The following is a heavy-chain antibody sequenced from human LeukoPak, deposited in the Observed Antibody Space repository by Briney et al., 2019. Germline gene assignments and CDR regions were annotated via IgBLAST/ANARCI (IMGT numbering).Heavy chain of an antibody. CDR2: ISAYNGNT. V-gene: IGHV1-18*04. Sequence: ASVKVSCKASGYTFTGYYMHWVRQAPGQGLEWMGWISAYNGNTNYAQKLQGRVTMTTDTSTSAAYMELRSLRSDDTAVYYCARNYGDYDFDYWGQGTLVTVSS. D-gene: IGHD4-17*01. CDR3: ARNYGDYDFDY. J-gene: IGHJ4*02. CDR1: GYTFTGYY.